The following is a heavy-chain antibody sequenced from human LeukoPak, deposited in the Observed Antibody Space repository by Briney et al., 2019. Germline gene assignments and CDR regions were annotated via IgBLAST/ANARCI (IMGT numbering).Heavy chain of an antibody. CDR2: IRYDGTNK. D-gene: IGHD2-15*01. Sequence: GGSLRLSCAASGFTFSSYGMHWVRQAPGKGLEWVAFIRYDGTNKYYADSVKGRFTISRDNYKKTLYLQMNSLRAEDTAVYYCAKDSTSGVVVVAATFYYWGQGTLVTVSS. CDR1: GFTFSSYG. J-gene: IGHJ4*02. CDR3: AKDSTSGVVVVAATFYY. V-gene: IGHV3-30*02.